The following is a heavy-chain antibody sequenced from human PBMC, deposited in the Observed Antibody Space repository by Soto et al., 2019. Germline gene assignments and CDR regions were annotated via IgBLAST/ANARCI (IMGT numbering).Heavy chain of an antibody. J-gene: IGHJ5*02. CDR2: ISHDGINK. Sequence: QVQLVESGGGVVQPGRSLRLSCATSEFTFSSYGMHWVRQAPGKGLEWVTVISHDGINKYYADSVKGRFTISRDNSKNTLFLQMNSLRAEDTAVYYCAKDGAKWELLPPYLNWFDPWGQGTLVTVSS. CDR3: AKDGAKWELLPPYLNWFDP. V-gene: IGHV3-30*18. CDR1: EFTFSSYG. D-gene: IGHD1-26*01.